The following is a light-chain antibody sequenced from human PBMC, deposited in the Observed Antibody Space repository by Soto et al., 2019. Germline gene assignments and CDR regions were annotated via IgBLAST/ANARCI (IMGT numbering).Light chain of an antibody. Sequence: EXXMTQSXATXXVSPGEGATLSCXAXQSVSSNLAWYQQKPGQAPRLLIYGASTRAAGIPARFSGSGSGTEFTLTISGLQSEDFAVYYCQQYNDWPRAFGQGTKLEIK. J-gene: IGKJ2*01. CDR1: QSVSSN. V-gene: IGKV3-15*01. CDR2: GAS. CDR3: QQYNDWPRA.